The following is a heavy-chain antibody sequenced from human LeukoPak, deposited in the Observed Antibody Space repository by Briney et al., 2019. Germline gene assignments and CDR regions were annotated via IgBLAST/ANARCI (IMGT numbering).Heavy chain of an antibody. V-gene: IGHV3-66*01. CDR3: ARGGTSGTTVTYYFDY. CDR2: LYPGGSP. D-gene: IGHD5-12*01. Sequence: GVSLRLSCAASGFTVSSNYVGWVRQAPGKGLEWVSVLYPGGSPYYADSVKGRFTISRDNSKNTLYLQMNTLRADDTAVYYCARGGTSGTTVTYYFDYWGQGTLVTVPS. J-gene: IGHJ4*02. CDR1: GFTVSSNY.